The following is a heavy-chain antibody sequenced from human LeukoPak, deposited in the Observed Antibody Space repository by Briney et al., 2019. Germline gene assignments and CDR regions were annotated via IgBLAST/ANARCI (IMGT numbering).Heavy chain of an antibody. D-gene: IGHD3-22*01. CDR3: ARLYYYDSSGYWNGVDFDY. CDR1: GGSISSYY. Sequence: SETLSLTCTDSGGSISSYYWSWIRQPPGKGLEWIGYIYYSGSTNYNPSLKSRVTISVDTSKNQFSLKLSSVTAADTAVYYCARLYYYDSSGYWNGVDFDYWGQGTLVTVSS. J-gene: IGHJ4*02. CDR2: IYYSGST. V-gene: IGHV4-59*01.